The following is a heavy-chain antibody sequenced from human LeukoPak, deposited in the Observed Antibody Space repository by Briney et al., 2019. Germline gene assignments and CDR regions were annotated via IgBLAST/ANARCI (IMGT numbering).Heavy chain of an antibody. D-gene: IGHD1-26*01. CDR2: IYTGGST. CDR1: GFTVSSNY. V-gene: IGHV3-53*01. J-gene: IGHJ6*02. Sequence: GGSLRLSCAASGFTVSSNYMSWVRQAPGRGLEWVSDIYTGGSTYYADSVRGRFTISRDDSKNTLYLQMNSLRAEDTAVYYCAREYYSGSYSRGMGVWGQGTTVTVSS. CDR3: AREYYSGSYSRGMGV.